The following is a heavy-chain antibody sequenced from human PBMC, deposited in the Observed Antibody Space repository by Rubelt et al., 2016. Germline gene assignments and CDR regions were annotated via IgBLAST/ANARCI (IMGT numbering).Heavy chain of an antibody. D-gene: IGHD1-1*01. CDR1: GYSFTSYW. CDR3: ARLSAVGYRSWCDP. CDR2: IYPGDSDT. V-gene: IGHV5-51*01. J-gene: IGHJ5*02. Sequence: EVPLVQSGAEVKKPGESLKISCKGSGYSFTSYWIGWVRQMPGKGLEWLGIIYPGDSDTRDSRSCQGQVTSSADKSTSTAYRQWGSLKASDTARYNGARLSAVGYRSWCDPWGQGTLVTVSS.